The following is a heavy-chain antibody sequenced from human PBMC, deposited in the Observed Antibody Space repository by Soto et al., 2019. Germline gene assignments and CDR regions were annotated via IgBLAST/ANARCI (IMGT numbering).Heavy chain of an antibody. Sequence: GGSLRLSCAASGFTFSNAWMSWVRQAPGKGLEWVGRIKSKTDGGKTDYAAPVKGIFTISRDDSKNTLYLQMNSLKTEDAAVYYCTTETGMVRGVIDYWGQGTLVTVSS. CDR3: TTETGMVRGVIDY. CDR2: IKSKTDGGKT. V-gene: IGHV3-15*01. CDR1: GFTFSNAW. D-gene: IGHD3-10*01. J-gene: IGHJ4*02.